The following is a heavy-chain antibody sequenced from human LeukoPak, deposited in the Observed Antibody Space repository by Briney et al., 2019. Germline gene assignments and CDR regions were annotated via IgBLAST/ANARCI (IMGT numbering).Heavy chain of an antibody. CDR3: ARAGNDYGDYVSYY. Sequence: ASVKVSCKASGYTFTSYGISWVRQAPGQGLEWMGWISAYNGNTNYAQKLQGRVTMTRDTSISTAYMELSRLRSDDTAVYYCARAGNDYGDYVSYYWGQGTLVTVSS. D-gene: IGHD4-17*01. CDR1: GYTFTSYG. V-gene: IGHV1-18*01. J-gene: IGHJ4*02. CDR2: ISAYNGNT.